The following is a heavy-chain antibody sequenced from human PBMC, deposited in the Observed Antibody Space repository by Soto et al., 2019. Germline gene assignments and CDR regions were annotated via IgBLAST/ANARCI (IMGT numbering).Heavy chain of an antibody. CDR1: GSTLSSYD. J-gene: IGHJ4*02. D-gene: IGHD3-16*01. Sequence: GGSLRLSCAASGSTLSSYDMSWVRQAPGGGLEWLSVVSGSRGKIHYADSVKVRFTNSRDNSKNTLYLQRNSLRAEDTAVYYCAKLGGLEYWGRGTLVTVSS. CDR3: AKLGGLEY. V-gene: IGHV3-23*01. CDR2: VSGSRGKI.